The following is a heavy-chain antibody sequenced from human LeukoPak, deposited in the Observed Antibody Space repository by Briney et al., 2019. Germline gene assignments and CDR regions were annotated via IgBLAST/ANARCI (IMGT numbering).Heavy chain of an antibody. V-gene: IGHV3-48*01. J-gene: IGHJ4*02. D-gene: IGHD2-15*01. Sequence: GGSLRLSCAAYGFPLSSYSINWVRQAPGKGLEWVSYISSSGSAIYYVDSVKGRFTVSRDNAKNSLFLQMNSPRAEDTAVYYCVRVKGSYFDYWGQGALVTVSS. CDR2: ISSSGSAI. CDR1: GFPLSSYS. CDR3: VRVKGSYFDY.